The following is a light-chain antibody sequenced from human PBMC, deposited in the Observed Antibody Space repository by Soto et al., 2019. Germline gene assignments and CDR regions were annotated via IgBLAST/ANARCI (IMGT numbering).Light chain of an antibody. V-gene: IGKV1-5*01. CDR2: DAS. J-gene: IGKJ1*01. Sequence: DIQMTQSPSTLSASVGDTVTVTCRASQSVSGWLAWYQQKPGEAPKLLIYDASSLESGVPSRFSGSGSGTEFTLTISSLQPDDFATYYCQKYNSYSWTCGQGTKGDIK. CDR1: QSVSGW. CDR3: QKYNSYSWT.